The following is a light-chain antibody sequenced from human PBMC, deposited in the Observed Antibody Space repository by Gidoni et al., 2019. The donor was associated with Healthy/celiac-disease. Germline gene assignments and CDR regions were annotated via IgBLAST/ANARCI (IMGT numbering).Light chain of an antibody. CDR3: QQYYGNPIT. CDR2: WAS. Sequence: DIVLTQSPDSLAVSLGERATINCKSSQSILYSSNNKNYLAWYQQKPGQPTKLLIYWASTRESGVPDRFSGSGSGTDFTLTISSLQAEDVAVYYCQQYYGNPITFGQXTRLEIK. V-gene: IGKV4-1*01. J-gene: IGKJ5*01. CDR1: QSILYSSNNKNY.